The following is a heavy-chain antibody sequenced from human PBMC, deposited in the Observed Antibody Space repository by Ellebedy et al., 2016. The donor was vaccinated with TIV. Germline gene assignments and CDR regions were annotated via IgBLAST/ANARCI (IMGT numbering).Heavy chain of an antibody. CDR3: AREEESGSSWFAY. CDR2: IYPGDSDT. CDR1: GYSFTSYW. Sequence: GESLKISCKGSGYSFTSYWIGWVHQMPGKGLEWMAIIYPGDSDTRYSPSFQGQVTISADKSISTAYLQWSSLKASDTAIYYCAREEESGSSWFAYWGRGTLVTVSS. J-gene: IGHJ4*02. D-gene: IGHD6-13*01. V-gene: IGHV5-51*07.